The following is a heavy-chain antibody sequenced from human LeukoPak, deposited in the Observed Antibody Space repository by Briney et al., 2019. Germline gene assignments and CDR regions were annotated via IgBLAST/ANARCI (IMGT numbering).Heavy chain of an antibody. D-gene: IGHD3-16*01. J-gene: IGHJ2*01. V-gene: IGHV3-33*06. CDR1: GFTFSSYG. CDR3: AKDGADLRYWYFDL. CDR2: IWYDGSNK. Sequence: GGSLRLSCAASGFTFSSYGMHWVRQAPGKGLEWVAVIWYDGSNKYYADSVKGRFTISRDNSKNTLYLQMNSLRAEDTAVYYCAKDGADLRYWYFDLWGRGTLVTVSS.